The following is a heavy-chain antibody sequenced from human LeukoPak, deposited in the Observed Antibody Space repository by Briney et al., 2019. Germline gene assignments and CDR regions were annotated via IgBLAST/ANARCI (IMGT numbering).Heavy chain of an antibody. V-gene: IGHV1-69*13. J-gene: IGHJ6*03. CDR1: EYTFTGYY. CDR3: ARTLAVAGNYYYYMDV. Sequence: SVKVSCKASEYTFTGYYMHWVRQAPGQGLEWMGGIIPIFGTANYAQKFQGRVTITADESTSTAYMELSSLRSEDTAVYYCARTLAVAGNYYYYMDVWGKGTTVTISS. CDR2: IIPIFGTA. D-gene: IGHD6-19*01.